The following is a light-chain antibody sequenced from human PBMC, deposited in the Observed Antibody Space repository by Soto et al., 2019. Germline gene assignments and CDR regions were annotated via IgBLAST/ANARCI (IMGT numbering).Light chain of an antibody. CDR2: KAS. J-gene: IGKJ4*01. V-gene: IGKV1-5*03. CDR1: QSISSW. CDR3: QQYYSYPLT. Sequence: DIQMTQSPSSLSASVGDRVTLTCRASQSISSWVAWYKQKTGKAPKFLIYKASSLETGVPSRFSGSGSGTEFTLTVNSLQPDDFGTYYCQQYYSYPLTFGGGTKVEIK.